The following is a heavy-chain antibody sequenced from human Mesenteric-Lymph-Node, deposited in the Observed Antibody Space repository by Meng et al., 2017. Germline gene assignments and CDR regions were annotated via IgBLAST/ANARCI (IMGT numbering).Heavy chain of an antibody. D-gene: IGHD2-15*01. Sequence: GESLKISCAASGFTFSSYAMHWVRQAPGKGLEWVANIKQDGSEKYYVDSVKGRFTISRDNAKNSLYLQMNSLRAEDTAVYYCARDCSWGQGTLVTVSS. CDR1: GFTFSSYA. J-gene: IGHJ4*02. CDR3: ARDCS. V-gene: IGHV3-7*01. CDR2: IKQDGSEK.